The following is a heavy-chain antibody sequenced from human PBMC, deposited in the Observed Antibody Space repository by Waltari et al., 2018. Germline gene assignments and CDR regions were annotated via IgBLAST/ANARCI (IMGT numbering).Heavy chain of an antibody. V-gene: IGHV3-23*01. CDR1: GFTFSSYA. CDR2: ISDSGDST. Sequence: EVQLLESGGGLAQRGGSLRRSCVASGFTFSSYAMSWVRQAPGKGLEWVSGISDSGDSTYYADSVKGRFTISRDNSKNTVYLQMNSLRAEDTAVYYCAPRGAFDIWSQGTVVIVSS. J-gene: IGHJ3*02. CDR3: APRGAFDI.